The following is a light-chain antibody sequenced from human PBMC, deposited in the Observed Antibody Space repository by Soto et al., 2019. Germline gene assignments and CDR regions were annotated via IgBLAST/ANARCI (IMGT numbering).Light chain of an antibody. CDR1: QSVSSSY. V-gene: IGKV3-20*01. CDR3: QQYGSSPLFT. J-gene: IGKJ3*01. Sequence: EIVLTQSPGTLSLSPGERATLSCRASQSVSSSYLAWYQQKPGQAPRLLIYGASGRATGIPDRFSGSGSGTAFPLTISRLEPEDFEVYYCQQYGSSPLFTFGPGTKVDIK. CDR2: GAS.